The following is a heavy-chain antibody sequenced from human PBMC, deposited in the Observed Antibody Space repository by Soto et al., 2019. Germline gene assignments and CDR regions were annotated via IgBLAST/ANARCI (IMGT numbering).Heavy chain of an antibody. J-gene: IGHJ4*02. V-gene: IGHV4-28*01. CDR2: IYYSGST. Sequence: PSETLSLTCAVSGCSISSSNWCGCLRQPAGKRLEWIGYIYYSGSTNYNPSLKRRVTISLDTTKNQFPLKLTSVAAEDTAVYYYARRYGSSFYYWGQGTLVTVSS. D-gene: IGHD3-9*01. CDR3: ARRYGSSFYY. CDR1: GCSISSSNW.